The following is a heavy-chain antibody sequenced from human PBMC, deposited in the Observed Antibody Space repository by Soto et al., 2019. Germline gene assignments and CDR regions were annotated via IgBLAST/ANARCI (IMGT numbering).Heavy chain of an antibody. CDR3: AKAFFNYDSSGYQFDY. D-gene: IGHD3-22*01. CDR1: GFTFSSYA. J-gene: IGHJ4*02. Sequence: WGSLRLSCSASGFTFSSYAMSWFRQAPGKGLEWVSAISGSGGSTYYADSVKGRFTISRDNSKNTLYLQMNSLRAEDTAVYYCAKAFFNYDSSGYQFDYWGQGTLVTVSS. V-gene: IGHV3-23*01. CDR2: ISGSGGST.